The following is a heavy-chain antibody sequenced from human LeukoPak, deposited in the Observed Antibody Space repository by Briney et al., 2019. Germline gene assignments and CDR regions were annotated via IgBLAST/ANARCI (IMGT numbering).Heavy chain of an antibody. CDR2: ISYDGSHK. D-gene: IGHD2-21*02. CDR3: AKDRQRAYCGGDCYSRPSYFDY. Sequence: GGSLRLSCAASGFAFSTYGMHWVRQAQGKGLECVAVISYDGSHKYYADSVKGRFTISRDNSKSTLYLQMNSLRTEDTAVYYCAKDRQRAYCGGDCYSRPSYFDYWGQGTLVTVSS. J-gene: IGHJ4*02. CDR1: GFAFSTYG. V-gene: IGHV3-30*18.